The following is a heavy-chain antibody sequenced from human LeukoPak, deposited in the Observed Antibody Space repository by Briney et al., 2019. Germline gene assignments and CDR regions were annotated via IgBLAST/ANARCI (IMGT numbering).Heavy chain of an antibody. CDR2: IWFDGIRK. Sequence: GGSLRLSCAASGFTFSNYGTHWVRQVQGKGLEWVAAIWFDGIRKYYADSVKGRLTITRDNSKNTLYLLMSSLRAEDTAVYYCARDLEDSSPFGAFDMWGQGTMVTVSS. CDR3: ARDLEDSSPFGAFDM. CDR1: GFTFSNYG. V-gene: IGHV3-33*01. D-gene: IGHD3-22*01. J-gene: IGHJ3*02.